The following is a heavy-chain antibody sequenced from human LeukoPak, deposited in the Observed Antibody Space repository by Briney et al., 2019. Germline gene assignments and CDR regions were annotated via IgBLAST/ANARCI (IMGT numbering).Heavy chain of an antibody. D-gene: IGHD1-26*01. V-gene: IGHV3-23*01. J-gene: IGHJ4*02. CDR2: IGSSGGGT. CDR3: ARARWGAAGHHFDS. Sequence: GSLRLSCAGSGFTFSRYVISWVRQAPGKGLEWVSAIGSSGGGTFYADSVKGRFTISRDNPDNTVYLQMNSLRDEDAALYYCARARWGAAGHHFDSWGQGTRVAVSS. CDR1: GFTFSRYV.